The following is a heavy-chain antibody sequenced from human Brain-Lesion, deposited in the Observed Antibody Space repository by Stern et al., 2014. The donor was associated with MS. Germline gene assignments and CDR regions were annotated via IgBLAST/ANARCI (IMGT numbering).Heavy chain of an antibody. J-gene: IGHJ4*02. Sequence: QVQLVQSGAEVKKPGASVKVSCKASGYTFTGYYMYWVRQASGQGLEWMGIINPTGGSTTYAQTFQGRVTMTADTSTSTVCMDLSSLTSEDTAIYYCARAGSGNSNYFDYWGQGTLVTVSS. CDR1: GYTFTGYY. V-gene: IGHV1-46*01. CDR3: ARAGSGNSNYFDY. D-gene: IGHD3-22*01. CDR2: INPTGGST.